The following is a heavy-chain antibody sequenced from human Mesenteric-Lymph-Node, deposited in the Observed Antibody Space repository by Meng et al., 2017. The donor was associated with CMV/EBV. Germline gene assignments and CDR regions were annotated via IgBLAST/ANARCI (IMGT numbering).Heavy chain of an antibody. D-gene: IGHD3/OR15-3a*01. J-gene: IGHJ4*02. CDR1: FSSFT. CDR2: VIPTSGPA. CDR3: AGWAGKGDSGDFWTGPYDY. Sequence: FSSFTLNWVRQAPGQGPEWMGVVIPTSGPAKYPPKFQGRVTITTDESTNTAYMEVSSLRSDDTAVYYCAGWAGKGDSGDFWTGPYDYWGQGTLVTVSS. V-gene: IGHV1-69*05.